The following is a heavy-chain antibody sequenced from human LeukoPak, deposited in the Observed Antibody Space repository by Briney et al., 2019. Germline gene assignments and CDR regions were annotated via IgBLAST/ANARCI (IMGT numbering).Heavy chain of an antibody. CDR3: AGTYYYDSSGYYHYSL. D-gene: IGHD3-22*01. CDR2: IYYSGST. V-gene: IGHV4-59*01. Sequence: PSETLSLTCTVSGGSISSYYWSWIRQPPGKGLEWIGYIYYSGSTNYNPSLKSRVTISVDTSKNQSSLKLSSVTAADTAVYYCAGTYYYDSSGYYHYSLWGQGALVTVSS. CDR1: GGSISSYY. J-gene: IGHJ4*02.